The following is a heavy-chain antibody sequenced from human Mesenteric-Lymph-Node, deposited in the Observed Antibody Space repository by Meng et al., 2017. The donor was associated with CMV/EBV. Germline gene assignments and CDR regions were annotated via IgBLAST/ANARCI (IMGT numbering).Heavy chain of an antibody. J-gene: IGHJ4*02. Sequence: GESLKISCAASGFTFSSYEMNWVRQAPGKGLEWISYISSSGSTIYYADSVKGRSTVSRDNAKNLLYLQMNSLRAEDTAVYYCARVPGGAFDYWGQGMLVTVSS. CDR2: ISSSGSTI. CDR3: ARVPGGAFDY. V-gene: IGHV3-48*03. CDR1: GFTFSSYE.